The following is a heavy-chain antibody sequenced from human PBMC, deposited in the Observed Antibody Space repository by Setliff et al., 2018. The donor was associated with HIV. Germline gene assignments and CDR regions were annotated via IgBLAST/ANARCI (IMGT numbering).Heavy chain of an antibody. Sequence: ASVKVSCKASGYTFSDYYLHWVRQAPGQGLEWMGWLNPNSGGTNYAQTFQGRVTMTRDTSISTAYMELSRLRSDDTAVYYCARDGSSTAVAGGRCYHGTGSGFFDYWGQGTQVTVSS. V-gene: IGHV1-2*02. J-gene: IGHJ4*02. CDR3: ARDGSSTAVAGGRCYHGTGSGFFDY. D-gene: IGHD6-19*01. CDR1: GYTFSDYY. CDR2: LNPNSGGT.